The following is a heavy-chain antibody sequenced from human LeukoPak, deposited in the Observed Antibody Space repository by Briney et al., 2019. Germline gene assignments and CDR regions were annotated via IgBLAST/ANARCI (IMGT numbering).Heavy chain of an antibody. CDR3: AKSPFFRVATIWGLLFDP. J-gene: IGHJ5*02. Sequence: PGGSLRISCAASGFTFSSYAMSWVRQAPGKGLEWVSTISGSGGSTYYADSVKGRFTISRDNSKNTLYLQIHSLRAEDTAVYYCAKSPFFRVATIWGLLFDPLGQGTLVTVSS. CDR2: ISGSGGST. CDR1: GFTFSSYA. V-gene: IGHV3-23*01. D-gene: IGHD5-12*01.